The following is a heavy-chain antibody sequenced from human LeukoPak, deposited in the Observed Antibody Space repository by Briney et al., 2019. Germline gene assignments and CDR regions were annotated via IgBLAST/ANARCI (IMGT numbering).Heavy chain of an antibody. D-gene: IGHD3-16*01. CDR1: GFIFSKAW. CDR3: TSALNLVLGELLGY. CDR2: KTEAEGGTT. Sequence: SGGSLRLSCAASGFIFSKAWMAWVRQAPGKGLEWVGHKTEAEGGTTDYAAPVKGRFTISRDDAKSTLYLQMNSLNTEDTAVYFCTSALNLVLGELLGYWGQGTLVTVSS. J-gene: IGHJ4*02. V-gene: IGHV3-15*01.